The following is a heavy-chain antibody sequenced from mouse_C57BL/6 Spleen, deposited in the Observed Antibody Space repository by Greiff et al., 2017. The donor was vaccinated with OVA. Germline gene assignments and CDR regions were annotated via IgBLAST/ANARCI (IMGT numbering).Heavy chain of an antibody. CDR1: GYTFTSYW. CDR3: ARWGFTPYAMDD. V-gene: IGHV1-50*01. J-gene: IGHJ4*01. Sequence: QVQLQQPGAELVKPGASVKLSCKASGYTFTSYWMQWVKQRPGQGLEWIGEIDPSDSYTNYNQKFKGKATLTVDTSSSTAYMQLSSLTSEDSAVYYCARWGFTPYAMDDWGQGTSVTVSS. CDR2: IDPSDSYT.